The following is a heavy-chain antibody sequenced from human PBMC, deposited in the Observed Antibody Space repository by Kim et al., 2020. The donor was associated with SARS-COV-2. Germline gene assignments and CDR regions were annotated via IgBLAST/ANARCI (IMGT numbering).Heavy chain of an antibody. J-gene: IGHJ4*02. CDR3: VREPLVFVYRFDY. CDR1: GFTFSSHA. Sequence: GGSLRLSCAASGFTFSSHAIHWVRQTPGKGLEWVAVISYDGSNKYYADSVKGRFTISRDNSKNTLYLQMNSLRAEDTAVYYCVREPLVFVYRFDYWGQGTLVTVSS. D-gene: IGHD6-13*01. V-gene: IGHV3-30*04. CDR2: ISYDGSNK.